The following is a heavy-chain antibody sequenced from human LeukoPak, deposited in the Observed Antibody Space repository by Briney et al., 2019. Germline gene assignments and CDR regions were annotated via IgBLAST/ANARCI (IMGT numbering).Heavy chain of an antibody. D-gene: IGHD5-12*01. J-gene: IGHJ4*02. CDR1: GFIVSSNY. Sequence: GGSLRLSCAVSGFIVSSNYMTWVRQAPGKGLECVSIIYSGDSPYYADSVKGRFTVSRDNSKNTLFLQMNSLRAEDTAVYYCATVGGYGSHFDNWGQGTLVTVSS. CDR3: ATVGGYGSHFDN. CDR2: IYSGDSP. V-gene: IGHV3-53*01.